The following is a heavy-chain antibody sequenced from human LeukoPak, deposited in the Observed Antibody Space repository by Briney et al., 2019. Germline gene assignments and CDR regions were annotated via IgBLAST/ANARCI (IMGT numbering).Heavy chain of an antibody. CDR1: GFTFDDYA. Sequence: HAGGSLRLSCAASGFTFDDYAMHWVRQAPGKGLEWVSGISWNSGSIGYADSVKGRFTISRDNAKNSLYLQMNSLRAEDTALYYCAKDDWNRGTIYYYYGMDVWGQGTTVTVSS. CDR2: ISWNSGSI. D-gene: IGHD1-14*01. J-gene: IGHJ6*02. V-gene: IGHV3-9*01. CDR3: AKDDWNRGTIYYYYGMDV.